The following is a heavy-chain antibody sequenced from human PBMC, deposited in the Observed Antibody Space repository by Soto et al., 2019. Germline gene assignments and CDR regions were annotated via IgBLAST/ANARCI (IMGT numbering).Heavy chain of an antibody. CDR1: GLNFGLSF. D-gene: IGHD3-9*01. V-gene: IGHV3-11*05. CDR2: ISHNSDYT. Sequence: KPGGSLRLSCAASGLNFGLSFMIWMRQRPGKGLEWVPFISHNSDYTNYADSVKGRFTISRDNSKNTLYLQMNSLRAEDTALYYCARDPSTGYADYWGQGTLVTVSS. J-gene: IGHJ4*02. CDR3: ARDPSTGYADY.